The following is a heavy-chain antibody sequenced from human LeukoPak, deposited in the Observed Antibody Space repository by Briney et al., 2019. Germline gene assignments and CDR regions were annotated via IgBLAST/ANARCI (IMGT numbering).Heavy chain of an antibody. J-gene: IGHJ4*02. V-gene: IGHV1-18*01. D-gene: IGHD5-18*01. CDR1: GYTFTSYG. CDR3: VRDPGSGYSFLYYFDY. Sequence: ASVKVSCKASGYTFTSYGISWVRQAPGQGLDWMEWTSAYNGNTNYAQKFQGRVTMTRDTSISTAYMELSRLRSDDTAVYYCVRDPGSGYSFLYYFDYWGQGTLVTVSS. CDR2: TSAYNGNT.